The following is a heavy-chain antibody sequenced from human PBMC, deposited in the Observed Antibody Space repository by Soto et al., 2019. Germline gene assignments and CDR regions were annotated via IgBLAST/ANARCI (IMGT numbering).Heavy chain of an antibody. V-gene: IGHV4-34*01. CDR1: GGSFSDYH. CDR2: VNHRGST. CDR3: ARGIWSPWP. J-gene: IGHJ5*02. D-gene: IGHD3-10*01. Sequence: SETLSLTCAVYGGSFSDYHWSWIRQPPGKGLEWIGEVNHRGSTTYNASLKSRVTISLDTSKNQFYLKLTSVTAADTAVYYCARGIWSPWPWGQGTLVTVS.